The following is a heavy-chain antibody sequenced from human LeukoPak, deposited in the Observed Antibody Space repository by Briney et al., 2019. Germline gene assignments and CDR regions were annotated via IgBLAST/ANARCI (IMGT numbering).Heavy chain of an antibody. V-gene: IGHV4-59*05. D-gene: IGHD3-10*01. CDR2: IYYSGST. Sequence: SETLSLTCTVSGGFIGSYYWNWIRQPPGKGLEWIGSIYYSGSTYYNPSLKSRVTISVDTSKNQFSLKLSSVTAAGTAVYYCALTARGAFDIWGQGTMVTVTS. CDR3: ALTARGAFDI. CDR1: GGFIGSYY. J-gene: IGHJ3*02.